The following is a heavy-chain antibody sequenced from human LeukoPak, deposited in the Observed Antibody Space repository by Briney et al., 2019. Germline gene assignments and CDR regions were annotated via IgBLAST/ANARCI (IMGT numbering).Heavy chain of an antibody. J-gene: IGHJ4*02. V-gene: IGHV4-59*01. Sequence: ASETLSLTCTVSGGSISSYYWSWIRQPPGKGLEWIGYIYYSGSTNYNPSLKSRVTISVDTSKNQFSLKLSSVTAADTAVYYCATTRRVNYYDSSGYSFDYWGQGTLVTVSS. CDR3: ATTRRVNYYDSSGYSFDY. CDR2: IYYSGST. D-gene: IGHD3-22*01. CDR1: GGSISSYY.